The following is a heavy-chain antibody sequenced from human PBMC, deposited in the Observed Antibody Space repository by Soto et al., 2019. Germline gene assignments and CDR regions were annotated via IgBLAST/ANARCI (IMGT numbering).Heavy chain of an antibody. Sequence: QLGGSLRLSCAASGFTFSSYGMHWVRQAPGKGLEWVAVIWYDGSNKYYADSVKGRFTISRDNSKNTLYLQMNSLRAEDTAVYYCARDPIEFFGGMDVWGQGTTVTVSS. CDR1: GFTFSSYG. J-gene: IGHJ6*02. CDR3: ARDPIEFFGGMDV. CDR2: IWYDGSNK. D-gene: IGHD3-3*01. V-gene: IGHV3-33*01.